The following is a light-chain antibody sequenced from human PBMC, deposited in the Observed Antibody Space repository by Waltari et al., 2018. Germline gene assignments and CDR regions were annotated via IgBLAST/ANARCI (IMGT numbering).Light chain of an antibody. J-gene: IGLJ2*01. CDR2: RDS. V-gene: IGLV3-9*01. Sequence: SYELTQPLSVSVALGQTATISCVGDNIGRKTVHWYLHKPGQAPVLVIYRDSHRPSGIPERFSGSNAGNTATLTSSRAQVGDEADFYCQVWDSTTDVIFGGGTKLTVL. CDR3: QVWDSTTDVI. CDR1: NIGRKT.